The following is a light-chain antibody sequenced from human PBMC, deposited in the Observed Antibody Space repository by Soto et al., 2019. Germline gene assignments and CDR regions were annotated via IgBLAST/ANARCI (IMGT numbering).Light chain of an antibody. CDR3: QQYGGSPRT. CDR1: QSVSSNY. J-gene: IGKJ1*01. CDR2: GAS. V-gene: IGKV3-20*01. Sequence: EIVLTQSPGTLSLSPGERATFSCRASQSVSSNYLAWYQQKPGQAPRLLIYGASSRATGIPDRFSGSGSGTEFTLTISRLEPEDFAVYYCQQYGGSPRTFGQGTKVDIK.